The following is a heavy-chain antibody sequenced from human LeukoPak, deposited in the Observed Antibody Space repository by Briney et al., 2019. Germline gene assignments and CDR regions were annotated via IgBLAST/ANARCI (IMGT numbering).Heavy chain of an antibody. CDR3: ARDVGPWQPYNWFDP. CDR2: INPNSGGT. D-gene: IGHD6-13*01. J-gene: IGHJ5*02. CDR1: GYTFTDYY. Sequence: GASVKVSCKASGYTFTDYYIHWVRQAPGQGLEWMGWINPNSGGTNYAQKFQGRVTMTRDRSISTACMELSRLRSDDTAVYYCARDVGPWQPYNWFDPWGKGTLVTVSS. V-gene: IGHV1-2*02.